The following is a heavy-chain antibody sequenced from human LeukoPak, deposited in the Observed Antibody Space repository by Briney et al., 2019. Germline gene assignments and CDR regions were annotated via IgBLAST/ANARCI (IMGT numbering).Heavy chain of an antibody. Sequence: GGSLRLSCAASGFTFSSYAMNWVRQAPGKGLDWVSAISSSGGSTYYADSVKGRLTISRDNSKNTLYLQMNSLRGEDTAIYYCAKDFRYCSGGGCYGWFDPWGQGTLVTVSS. D-gene: IGHD2-15*01. CDR1: GFTFSSYA. J-gene: IGHJ5*02. CDR3: AKDFRYCSGGGCYGWFDP. CDR2: ISSSGGST. V-gene: IGHV3-23*01.